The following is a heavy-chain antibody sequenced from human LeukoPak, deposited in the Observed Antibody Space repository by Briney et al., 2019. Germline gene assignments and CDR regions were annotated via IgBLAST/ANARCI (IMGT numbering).Heavy chain of an antibody. CDR2: ISSSSSTI. CDR3: ARAPFYDFWSGYEPY. D-gene: IGHD3-3*01. CDR1: GFTFSDYY. V-gene: IGHV3-11*04. Sequence: GGSLRLSCAASGFTFSDYYMSWIRQAPGKGLEWVSYISSSSSTIYYEDSVEGRFTISRDNAKNSLYLQMNSLRAEDTAVYYCARAPFYDFWSGYEPYWGQGTLVTVSS. J-gene: IGHJ4*02.